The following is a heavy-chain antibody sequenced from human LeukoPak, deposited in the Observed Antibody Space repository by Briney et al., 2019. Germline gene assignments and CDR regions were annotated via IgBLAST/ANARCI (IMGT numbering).Heavy chain of an antibody. Sequence: SETLSLTCAVYGGSFSGYYWSWIRQPPGKGLEWIGAINHSGSTNYNPSLTSRVTISVDTSRNQFSLNLSSVTAADTAGYYCAIVYLLRWQRGSYYFDYWGQGTLVTVSS. V-gene: IGHV4-34*01. D-gene: IGHD4-23*01. CDR1: GGSFSGYY. J-gene: IGHJ4*02. CDR3: AIVYLLRWQRGSYYFDY. CDR2: INHSGST.